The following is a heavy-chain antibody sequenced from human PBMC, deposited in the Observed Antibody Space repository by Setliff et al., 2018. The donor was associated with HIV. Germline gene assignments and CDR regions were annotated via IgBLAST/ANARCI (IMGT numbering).Heavy chain of an antibody. CDR1: GGSISSYY. CDR2: IYTSGST. J-gene: IGHJ3*02. V-gene: IGHV4-4*07. D-gene: IGHD6-13*01. CDR3: ARVGQQQLVLNDAFDI. Sequence: PSETLSLTCTVSGGSISSYYWSWIRQPAGKGLEWIGRIYTSGSTNYNPSLKSRVTMSVDTSKNQFSLKLSSVTAADTAVYYCARVGQQQLVLNDAFDIRGQGTMVTVSS.